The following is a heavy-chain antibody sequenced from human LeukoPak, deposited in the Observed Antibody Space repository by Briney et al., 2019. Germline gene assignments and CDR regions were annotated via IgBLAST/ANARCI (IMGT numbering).Heavy chain of an antibody. CDR2: INPSGGST. CDR1: GYTFTSYY. CDR3: ARDSSMGN. Sequence: GASVKVSCKASGYTFTSYYMHWVRQAPGQGLEWMGIINPSGGSTSYAQKFQGRVTITADKSTSTAYMELSSLRSEDTAVYYCARDSSMGNWGQGTLVTVSS. J-gene: IGHJ4*02. D-gene: IGHD6-19*01. V-gene: IGHV1-46*01.